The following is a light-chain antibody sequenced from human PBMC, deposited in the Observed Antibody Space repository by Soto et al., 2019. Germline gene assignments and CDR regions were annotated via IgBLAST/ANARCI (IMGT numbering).Light chain of an antibody. J-gene: IGKJ1*01. CDR2: DAS. V-gene: IGKV1-5*01. CDR1: QSISSW. Sequence: IQMTQSPSTLSASVGYRVTITCLASQSISSWLAWYQQRPGKAPKLLIYDASSLQSGVPSRFSGSGSGTEFTLTISSLQPEDFATYYCQQYNSYSWTFGQGTKVDIK. CDR3: QQYNSYSWT.